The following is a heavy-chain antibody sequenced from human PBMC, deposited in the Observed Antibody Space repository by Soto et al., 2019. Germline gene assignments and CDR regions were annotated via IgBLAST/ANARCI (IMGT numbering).Heavy chain of an antibody. V-gene: IGHV4-30-4*01. CDR2: IYYSGST. CDR3: ARVKFGLSILFYY. J-gene: IGHJ4*02. Sequence: SETLSLTCTVSGGSISSVDYYWSWIRQPPGKGLEWIGYIYYSGSTYYNPSLKSRVTISVDTSKNQFSLKLSSVTAADTAVYYCARVKFGLSILFYYWGQGTLVTVSS. D-gene: IGHD3-16*01. CDR1: GGSISSVDYY.